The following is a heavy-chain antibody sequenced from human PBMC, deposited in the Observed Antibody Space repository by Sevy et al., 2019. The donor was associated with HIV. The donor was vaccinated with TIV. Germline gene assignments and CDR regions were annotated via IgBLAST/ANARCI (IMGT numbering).Heavy chain of an antibody. D-gene: IGHD2-21*02. Sequence: AAVKVSCKASGFTFTSSAVQWVRQARRQRLERTGWIVVGSGNTNYAQKFQERVTITRDMSTSTAYMELSSLRSEDTALYYCAADSYCGGDCYSGDFDYWGQGTLVTVSS. CDR1: GFTFTSSA. V-gene: IGHV1-58*01. CDR3: AADSYCGGDCYSGDFDY. J-gene: IGHJ4*02. CDR2: IVVGSGNT.